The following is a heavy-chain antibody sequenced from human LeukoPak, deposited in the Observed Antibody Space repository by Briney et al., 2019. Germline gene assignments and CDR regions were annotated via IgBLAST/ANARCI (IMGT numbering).Heavy chain of an antibody. Sequence: GGSLRLSCAASGFTFDDYAMHWVRQAPGKGLEWVSGISWNSGSIGYADSVKGRFTISRDNAKNSLYLQMNSLRAEDTAVYYCARAIQQLVYWVTSGAFDIWGQGTMVTVSS. CDR3: ARAIQQLVYWVTSGAFDI. V-gene: IGHV3-9*01. CDR2: ISWNSGSI. D-gene: IGHD6-13*01. CDR1: GFTFDDYA. J-gene: IGHJ3*02.